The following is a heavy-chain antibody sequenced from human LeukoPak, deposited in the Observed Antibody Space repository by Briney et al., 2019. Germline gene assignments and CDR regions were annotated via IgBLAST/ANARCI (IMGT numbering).Heavy chain of an antibody. CDR1: GSTLTELS. CDR3: ATDFLGFDP. J-gene: IGHJ5*02. Sequence: ASVKVSCKVSGSTLTELSMHWLQQAPGEGLEWMGGFDPEDGEPIYAQKFQGRVTMTEDTSTDTVHMELSSLRSEDTAVYYCATDFLGFDPWGQGTLVTVSS. D-gene: IGHD2/OR15-2a*01. CDR2: FDPEDGEP. V-gene: IGHV1-24*01.